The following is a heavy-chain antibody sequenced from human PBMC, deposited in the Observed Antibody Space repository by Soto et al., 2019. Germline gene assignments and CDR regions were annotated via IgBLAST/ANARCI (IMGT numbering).Heavy chain of an antibody. D-gene: IGHD2-15*01. Sequence: QITLKESVPTLVKPTQTLTLTCTFSGFSLNANNVGVGWCRQPPGKALEWLALIYWDDDKRYSPSLKSRLTLTKDPSKNQVVLTMTNMDPVDTGTYYCTQRTGMAVNSGLLCYWGQGTLVTVSS. CDR1: GFSLNANNVG. CDR3: TQRTGMAVNSGLLCY. CDR2: IYWDDDK. J-gene: IGHJ4*02. V-gene: IGHV2-5*02.